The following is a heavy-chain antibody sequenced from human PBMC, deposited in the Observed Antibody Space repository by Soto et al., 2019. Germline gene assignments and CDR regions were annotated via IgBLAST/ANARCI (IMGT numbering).Heavy chain of an antibody. J-gene: IGHJ6*03. Sequence: QLQLQESGPGLVKPSETLSLTCTVSGGSISSSSYYWGWIRQPPGKGLEWIGSIYYSGSTYYNPSLKSRVTISVDTSKNQFSLKLSSVTAADTAVYYCARVPAAMPYYYYMDVWGKGTTVTVSS. CDR3: ARVPAAMPYYYYMDV. CDR1: GGSISSSSYY. V-gene: IGHV4-39*01. CDR2: IYYSGST. D-gene: IGHD2-2*01.